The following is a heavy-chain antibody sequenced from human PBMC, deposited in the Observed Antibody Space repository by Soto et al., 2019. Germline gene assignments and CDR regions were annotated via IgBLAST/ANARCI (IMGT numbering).Heavy chain of an antibody. J-gene: IGHJ6*02. CDR1: GYSFTSYW. CDR3: ARLPPEGAPGMDV. V-gene: IGHV5-51*01. Sequence: GESLKISCKGSGYSFTSYWIGWVRQMPGKGLEWMGIIYPGDSDTRYSPSFQGQVTISADKSISNAYLQLSRLKASDTAMYYCARLPPEGAPGMDVWGQGTTVTVSS. CDR2: IYPGDSDT.